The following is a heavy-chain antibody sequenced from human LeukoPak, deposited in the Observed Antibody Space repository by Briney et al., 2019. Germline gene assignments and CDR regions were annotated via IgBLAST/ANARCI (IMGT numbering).Heavy chain of an antibody. CDR3: TTKVIRGNSGDDYDD. CDR2: ISSDGNDK. CDR1: GVTFSSYG. D-gene: IGHD5-12*01. J-gene: IGHJ4*02. V-gene: IGHV3-30*03. Sequence: AGGSLRLSCAASGVTFSSYGMHWARQAPGKGLEWVALISSDGNDKLYGDSVKGRFTISRDDSKSTLYLQRNSLRAEDTAVYYCTTKVIRGNSGDDYDDWGQGALVTVSP.